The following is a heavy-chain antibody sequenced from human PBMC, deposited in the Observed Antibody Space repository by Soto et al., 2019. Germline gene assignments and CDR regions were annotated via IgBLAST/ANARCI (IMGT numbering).Heavy chain of an antibody. V-gene: IGHV3-74*01. D-gene: IGHD2-21*02. CDR2: INSDETII. CDR3: VCFECGRTAVVTAMEANGY. J-gene: IGHJ4*02. CDR1: GFTFSNYW. Sequence: GGSLRLSCAASGFTFSNYWMHWVRQGPGKGLVRVSRINSDETIISYADSVKGRFTISRDNAKNTLYLQMSSLRVEDTALYYCVCFECGRTAVVTAMEANGYWGQGTLVTVSS.